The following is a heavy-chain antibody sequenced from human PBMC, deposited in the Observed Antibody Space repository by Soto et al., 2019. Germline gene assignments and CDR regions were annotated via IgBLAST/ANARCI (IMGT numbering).Heavy chain of an antibody. V-gene: IGHV4-31*03. CDR1: GGSISSGGYY. CDR3: ARVGVAARSYYYYGMDV. Sequence: TLGLTCTVSGGSISSGGYYWSWNRQHPGKGLEWIGYIYYSGSTYYNPSLKSRVTISVDTSKNQFSLKLSSVTAADTAVYYCARVGVAARSYYYYGMDVWGQGTTVTVSS. J-gene: IGHJ6*02. D-gene: IGHD2-15*01. CDR2: IYYSGST.